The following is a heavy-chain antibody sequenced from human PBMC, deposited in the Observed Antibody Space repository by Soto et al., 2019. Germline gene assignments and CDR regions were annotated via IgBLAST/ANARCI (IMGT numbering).Heavy chain of an antibody. CDR2: IIHVFGTT. CDR1: GGTFSSYA. D-gene: IGHD6-13*01. J-gene: IGHJ6*02. CDR3: AVTWVEGIAAAPSNYYYGMTV. V-gene: IGHV1-69*01. Sequence: QVQLVQSGAEVKKPGSSVKVSCKASGGTFSSYAISWVRQAPGQGLEWMGGIIHVFGTTNNAQKFQGRVTSTADESTSTAYMEMSSLRSEDTAVYYCAVTWVEGIAAAPSNYYYGMTVWGQGTTVTVSS.